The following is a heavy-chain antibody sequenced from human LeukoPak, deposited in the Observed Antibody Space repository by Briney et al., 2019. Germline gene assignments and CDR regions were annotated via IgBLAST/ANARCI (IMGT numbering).Heavy chain of an antibody. V-gene: IGHV4-38-2*01. Sequence: GSLRLSCAASGFTFSSYAMSWVRQPPGKGLEWIGSIYYSGSTYYNPSLKSRVTISVDTSKNQFSLKLSSVTAADTAVYYCARYGARPFDYWGQGTLVTVSS. D-gene: IGHD4/OR15-4a*01. CDR1: GFTFSSYA. CDR2: IYYSGST. CDR3: ARYGARPFDY. J-gene: IGHJ4*02.